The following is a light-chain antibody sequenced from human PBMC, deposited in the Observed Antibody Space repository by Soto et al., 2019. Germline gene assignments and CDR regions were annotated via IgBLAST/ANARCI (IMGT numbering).Light chain of an antibody. Sequence: IVMTQSPATLSVSPLEIAALSWMAGQSVSSNLAWYQQNPGQAPRLLIYGASTRATGIPARFSGSGSGTEFTLTISSLQSEDFAVYYCQQYNNWPPTWTFGQGTKVDI. CDR3: QQYNNWPPTWT. CDR2: GAS. V-gene: IGKV3-15*01. CDR1: QSVSSN. J-gene: IGKJ1*01.